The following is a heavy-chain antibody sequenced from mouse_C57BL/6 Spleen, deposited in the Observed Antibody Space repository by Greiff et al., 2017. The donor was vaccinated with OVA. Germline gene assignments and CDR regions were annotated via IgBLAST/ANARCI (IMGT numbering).Heavy chain of an antibody. D-gene: IGHD3-2*02. Sequence: QVQLKQPGAELVKPGASVKMSCKASGYTFTSYWITWVKQRPGQGLEWIGDIYPGSGSTNYNEKFKSKATLTVDTSSSTAYMQLSSLTSEDSAVYYCARDSSGYRIAYWGQGTLVTVSA. CDR3: ARDSSGYRIAY. J-gene: IGHJ3*01. V-gene: IGHV1-55*01. CDR1: GYTFTSYW. CDR2: IYPGSGST.